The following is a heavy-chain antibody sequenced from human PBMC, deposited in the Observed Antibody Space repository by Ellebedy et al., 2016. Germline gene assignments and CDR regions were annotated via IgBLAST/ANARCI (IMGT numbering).Heavy chain of an antibody. CDR3: ARHRWQDWFNP. CDR1: GGSISSGGYS. V-gene: IGHV4-30-2*01. D-gene: IGHD2-15*01. J-gene: IGHJ5*02. Sequence: LRLSXAVSGGSISSGGYSWSWIRQPPGKGLEWIGYIYHSGSTYYNPSLKSRVTISVDRSKNQFSLKLSSVTAADTAVYYCARHRWQDWFNPWGQGTLVTVSS. CDR2: IYHSGST.